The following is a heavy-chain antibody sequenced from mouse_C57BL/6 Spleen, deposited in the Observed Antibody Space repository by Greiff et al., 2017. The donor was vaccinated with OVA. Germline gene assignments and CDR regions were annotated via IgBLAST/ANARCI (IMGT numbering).Heavy chain of an antibody. J-gene: IGHJ3*01. CDR3: ARVELLYPAWFAY. D-gene: IGHD2-12*01. V-gene: IGHV1-69*01. CDR2: IDPSDSYT. CDR1: GYTFTSYW. Sequence: VQLQQSGAELVMPGASVKLSCKASGYTFTSYWMHWVKQRPGQGLEWIGEIDPSDSYTNYNQKFKGKSTLTVDKSSSTAYMQLSSLTSEDSAVYYCARVELLYPAWFAYWGQGTLVTVSA.